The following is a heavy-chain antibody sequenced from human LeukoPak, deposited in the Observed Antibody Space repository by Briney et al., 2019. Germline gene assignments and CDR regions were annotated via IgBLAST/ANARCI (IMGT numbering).Heavy chain of an antibody. CDR2: IYYSGST. CDR1: GGSISSYY. D-gene: IGHD3-22*01. CDR3: ARFGSGYYAFDI. V-gene: IGHV4-59*08. Sequence: SETLSLTCTVSGGSISSYYWSWIRQPPGKGLEWIGYIYYSGSTNYNPSLKSRVTISVDTSKNQFSLKLSSVTAADTAVYYCARFGSGYYAFDIWGQGTMVTVSS. J-gene: IGHJ3*02.